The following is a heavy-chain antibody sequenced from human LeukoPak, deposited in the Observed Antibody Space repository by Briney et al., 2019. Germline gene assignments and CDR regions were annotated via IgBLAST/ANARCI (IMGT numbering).Heavy chain of an antibody. CDR1: GGPISSYY. V-gene: IGHV4-4*07. CDR3: ARDTAIQQNYYYYYMDV. J-gene: IGHJ6*03. CDR2: IFTSGST. D-gene: IGHD5-18*01. Sequence: SETLSLTCTVSGGPISSYYWSWIRQPAGKGLEWIGRIFTSGSTNYNPSLKSRVTISVDKSKNHFSLKLSSVTAADTAVYYCARDTAIQQNYYYYYMDVWGKGTTVTVSS.